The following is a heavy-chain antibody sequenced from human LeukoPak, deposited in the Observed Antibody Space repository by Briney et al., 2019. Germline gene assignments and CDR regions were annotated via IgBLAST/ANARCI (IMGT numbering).Heavy chain of an antibody. CDR3: AKDRERSSGGFDY. Sequence: GGSLRLSCAASGFTFSGYPIHWVRQAPGKGLEWVAVISYDGSNKYYADSVKGRFTISRDNSKNTLNLQMNSLRTEDSAVYYCAKDRERSSGGFDYWGQGTLVTVSS. CDR2: ISYDGSNK. CDR1: GFTFSGYP. D-gene: IGHD6-19*01. V-gene: IGHV3-30-3*02. J-gene: IGHJ4*02.